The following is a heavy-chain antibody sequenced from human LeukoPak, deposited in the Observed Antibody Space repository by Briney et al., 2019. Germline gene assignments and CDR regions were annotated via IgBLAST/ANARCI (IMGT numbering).Heavy chain of an antibody. V-gene: IGHV3-9*01. CDR2: ITWNRDNI. J-gene: IGHJ4*02. CDR3: AKDRAQGAYYDSSGYLDY. CDR1: GFTFNDYA. Sequence: GGSLRLSCTVSGFTFNDYAMHWVRHTPGKGLEWVAGITWNRDNIGYGDSVKGRFTISRDNVKNVLYLQMYSLRAEDTALYYCAKDRAQGAYYDSSGYLDYWGQGTLVTVSS. D-gene: IGHD3-22*01.